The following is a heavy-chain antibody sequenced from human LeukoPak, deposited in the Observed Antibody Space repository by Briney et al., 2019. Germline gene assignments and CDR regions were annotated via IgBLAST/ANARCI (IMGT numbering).Heavy chain of an antibody. CDR2: INPNSGGT. D-gene: IGHD3-22*01. J-gene: IGHJ3*02. Sequence: GASVTVSCKASGYTFTGYYMHWVRQAPGQGLEWMGWINPNSGGTNYAQKFQGRVTMTRDTSISTAYMELSRLRSDDTAVYYCARDRSVWYYYDSSGSNTENAFDIWGQGTMVTVSS. CDR1: GYTFTGYY. V-gene: IGHV1-2*02. CDR3: ARDRSVWYYYDSSGSNTENAFDI.